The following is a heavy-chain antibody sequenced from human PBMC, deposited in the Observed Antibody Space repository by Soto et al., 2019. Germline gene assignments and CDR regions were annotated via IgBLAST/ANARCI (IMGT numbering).Heavy chain of an antibody. V-gene: IGHV3-20*01. D-gene: IGHD2-15*01. Sequence: EVQLVDSGGGVVRPGGSLRLSCAASGFSIDDYGLSWVRQAPGTGLEGVSGINRNGGSTGYAVSVKGGFTISRDSAKNSLFLQMNSLRAEDAALYHCARVYCSGGTCYSWFPIDLGGQVTLVTVSA. CDR2: INRNGGST. CDR1: GFSIDDYG. J-gene: IGHJ5*02. CDR3: ARVYCSGGTCYSWFPIDL.